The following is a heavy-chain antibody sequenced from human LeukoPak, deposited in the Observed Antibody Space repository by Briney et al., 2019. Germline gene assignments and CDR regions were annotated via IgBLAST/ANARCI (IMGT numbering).Heavy chain of an antibody. D-gene: IGHD2-15*01. CDR2: ISSSSSYI. J-gene: IGHJ3*02. CDR3: ARDMGYCSGGSCPDAFDI. V-gene: IGHV3-21*01. CDR1: GFTFSSYS. Sequence: PGGSPRLSCAASGFTFSSYSMNWVRQAPGKGLEWVSSISSSSSYIYYADSVKGRFTISRDNAKNSLYLQMNSLRAEDTAVYYCARDMGYCSGGSCPDAFDIWGQGTMVTVSS.